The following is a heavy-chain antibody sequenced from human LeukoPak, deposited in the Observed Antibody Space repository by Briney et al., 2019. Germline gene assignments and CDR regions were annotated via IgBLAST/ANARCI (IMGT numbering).Heavy chain of an antibody. CDR2: IYYSGST. CDR3: ARHVLRYFDWPPGDNWFDP. D-gene: IGHD3-9*01. Sequence: SETLSLTCTVSGGSISSGDYYWSWIRQPPGKGLEWIGYIYYSGSTYYNPSLRSRVTISVDTSKNQFSLKLSSVTAADTAVYYCARHVLRYFDWPPGDNWFDPWGQGTLVTVSS. CDR1: GGSISSGDYY. V-gene: IGHV4-30-4*01. J-gene: IGHJ5*02.